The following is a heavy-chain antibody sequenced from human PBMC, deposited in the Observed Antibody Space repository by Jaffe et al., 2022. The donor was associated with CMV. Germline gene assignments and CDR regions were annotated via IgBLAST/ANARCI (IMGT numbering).Heavy chain of an antibody. CDR1: GFSLSTSGMC. CDR2: IDWDDDK. V-gene: IGHV2-70*01. J-gene: IGHJ4*02. Sequence: QVTLRESGPALVKPTQTLTLTCTFSGFSLSTSGMCVSWIRQPPGKALEWLALIDWDDDKYYSTSLKTRLTISKDTSKNQVVLTMTNMDPVDTATYYCARAPYYYDSSGSLLPASFDYWGQGTLVTVSS. D-gene: IGHD3-22*01. CDR3: ARAPYYYDSSGSLLPASFDY.